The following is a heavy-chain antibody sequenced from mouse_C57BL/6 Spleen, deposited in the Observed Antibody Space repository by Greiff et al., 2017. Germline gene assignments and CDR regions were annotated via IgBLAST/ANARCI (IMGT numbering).Heavy chain of an antibody. Sequence: EVKVVASGGGLVKPGGSLKLSCAASGFTFSDYGMHWVRQAPEKGLEWVAYISSGSSTIYYADTVKGRFTISRDNAKNTLFLQMTSLRSEDTAMYYCARRDSNGAMDYWGQGTSVTVSS. CDR2: ISSGSSTI. CDR1: GFTFSDYG. D-gene: IGHD2-5*01. CDR3: ARRDSNGAMDY. V-gene: IGHV5-17*01. J-gene: IGHJ4*01.